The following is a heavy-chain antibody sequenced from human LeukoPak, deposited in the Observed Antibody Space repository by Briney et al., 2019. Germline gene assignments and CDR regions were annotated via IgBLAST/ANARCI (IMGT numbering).Heavy chain of an antibody. Sequence: PSETLSLTCAVYGGSPSGYYWSWIRQPPGEGLEWIGDISHSGDTSDNPSLKSRATISVETSKNQFYLKLSSVTAADKAVYYCARGREDRSGYSFVRNCFDPWGQGILVTVSS. CDR1: GGSPSGYY. V-gene: IGHV4-34*04. CDR2: ISHSGDT. J-gene: IGHJ5*02. CDR3: ARGREDRSGYSFVRNCFDP. D-gene: IGHD3-22*01.